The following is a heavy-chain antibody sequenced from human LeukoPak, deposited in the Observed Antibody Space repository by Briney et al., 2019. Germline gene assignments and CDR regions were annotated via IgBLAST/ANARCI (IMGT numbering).Heavy chain of an antibody. J-gene: IGHJ4*02. CDR1: GGSISSYY. D-gene: IGHD3-10*01. CDR2: IYYSGST. Sequence: ASETLSLTCSISGGSISSYYWSWIRQPPGKGLEWIGYIYYSGSTNYNPSLKSRVTISVDTSKNQFSLKLSSVTAADTAVYYCARGTYYYGSGSDYWGQGTLVTVSS. V-gene: IGHV4-59*01. CDR3: ARGTYYYGSGSDY.